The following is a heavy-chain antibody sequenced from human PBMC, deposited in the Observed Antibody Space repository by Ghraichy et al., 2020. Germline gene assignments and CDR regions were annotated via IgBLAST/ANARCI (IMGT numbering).Heavy chain of an antibody. J-gene: IGHJ4*02. CDR1: GFTFSSYA. D-gene: IGHD4-17*01. Sequence: GESLNISCAASGFTFSSYAMSWVRQAPGKGLEWVSAISGSGGSTYYADSVKGRFTISRDNSKNTLYLQMNSLRAEDTAVYYCAKDGRTVTTIFDYWGQGTLVTVSS. V-gene: IGHV3-23*01. CDR3: AKDGRTVTTIFDY. CDR2: ISGSGGST.